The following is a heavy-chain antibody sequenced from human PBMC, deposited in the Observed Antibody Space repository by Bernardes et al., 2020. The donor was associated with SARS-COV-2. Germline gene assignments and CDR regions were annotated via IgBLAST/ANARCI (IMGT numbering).Heavy chain of an antibody. CDR3: ARDLDRLYSGSRTDAFDI. CDR2: INPNSGGT. CDR1: GYTFTGYY. D-gene: IGHD1-26*01. J-gene: IGHJ3*02. V-gene: IGHV1-2*02. Sequence: ASVKVSCKASGYTFTGYYIHWVRQAPGQGLEWMGWINPNSGGTNYLQKFQGRVTMTRDTSISTAYMELSSLRSDDTAVYYCARDLDRLYSGSRTDAFDIWGQGTMVTVSS.